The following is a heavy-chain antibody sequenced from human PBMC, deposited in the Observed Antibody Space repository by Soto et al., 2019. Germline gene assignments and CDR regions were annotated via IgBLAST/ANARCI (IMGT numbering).Heavy chain of an antibody. V-gene: IGHV1-24*01. D-gene: IGHD6-13*01. Sequence: ASVKVSCKVSGYTLTDLSMHCVRQAPGKGLEWMGGFDPEDGETIYAQKFQGRVTMTEDTSTDTAYMELSSLRSEDTAVYYCATTGRSLRSGTFDYWGQGTLVTVSS. CDR2: FDPEDGET. CDR3: ATTGRSLRSGTFDY. J-gene: IGHJ4*02. CDR1: GYTLTDLS.